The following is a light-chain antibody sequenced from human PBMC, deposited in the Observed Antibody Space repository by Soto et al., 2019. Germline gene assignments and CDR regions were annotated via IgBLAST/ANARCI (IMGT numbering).Light chain of an antibody. V-gene: IGLV2-14*03. J-gene: IGLJ2*01. Sequence: QSALTQPASVSGSPGQSITISCTGTSSDIGAYNYVSWYQQHPGKAPGLLIYDVSDRPPGVSTRFSGSKSGNTASLTISGLQAEDEADYYCSSYTRSSSLVFGGGTKLTVL. CDR2: DVS. CDR1: SSDIGAYNY. CDR3: SSYTRSSSLV.